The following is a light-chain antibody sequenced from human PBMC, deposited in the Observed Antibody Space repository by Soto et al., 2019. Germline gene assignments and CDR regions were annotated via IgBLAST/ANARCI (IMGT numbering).Light chain of an antibody. CDR3: QQYGRSPWT. CDR1: QSVSSSY. CDR2: GAS. J-gene: IGKJ1*01. V-gene: IGKV3-20*01. Sequence: EIVLTQSPGTLSLSPGEGATLSCRASQSVSSSYLAWYQQKPGQAPRLLIYGASSRATGIPDRFSGSGSGTDFILTIGRLETEDFAVYYCQQYGRSPWTFGQGTKVEF.